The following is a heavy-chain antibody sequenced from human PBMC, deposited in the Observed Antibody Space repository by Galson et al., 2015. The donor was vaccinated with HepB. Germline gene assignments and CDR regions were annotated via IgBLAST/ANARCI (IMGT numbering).Heavy chain of an antibody. Sequence: CTVSGYTLTELSMHWVRQAPGKGLEWMGGFDPEDGETIYAQKFQGRVTMTEDTSTDTAYMELSSLRSEDTAVYYCATPPYNSVSGGTRGQGTMVTVSS. V-gene: IGHV1-24*01. CDR2: FDPEDGET. CDR3: ATPPYNSVSGGT. CDR1: GYTLTELS. D-gene: IGHD5-24*01. J-gene: IGHJ3*01.